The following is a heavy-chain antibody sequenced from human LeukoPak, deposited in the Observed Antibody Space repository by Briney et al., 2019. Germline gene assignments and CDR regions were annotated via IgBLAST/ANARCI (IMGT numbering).Heavy chain of an antibody. CDR1: GYTFTSYD. J-gene: IGHJ4*02. CDR2: MNPNSGNT. CDR3: ARATTYDYVWGTYRYMDY. D-gene: IGHD3-16*02. Sequence: GASVKVSCKASGYTFTSYDINWVRQATGQGLEWMGWMNPNSGNTGYAQKFQGRVTMTRNTSISTAYMELSSLRSEDTAVYYCARATTYDYVWGTYRYMDYWGQGTLVTASS. V-gene: IGHV1-8*01.